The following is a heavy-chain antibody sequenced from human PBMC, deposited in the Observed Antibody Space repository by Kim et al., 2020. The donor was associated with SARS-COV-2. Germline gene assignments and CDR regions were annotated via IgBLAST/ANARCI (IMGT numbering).Heavy chain of an antibody. V-gene: IGHV3-33*01. J-gene: IGHJ3*02. D-gene: IGHD4-17*01. CDR3: AADYGGNSGAFDI. Sequence: YADSVKSRLTISRDNSKNTLYLQMNSLRAEDTAVYYCAADYGGNSGAFDIWGQGTMVTVSS.